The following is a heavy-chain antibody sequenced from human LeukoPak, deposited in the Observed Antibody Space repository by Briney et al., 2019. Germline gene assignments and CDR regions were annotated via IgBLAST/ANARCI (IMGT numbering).Heavy chain of an antibody. J-gene: IGHJ4*02. CDR1: GFTFNNAW. CDR3: TTAGGSGTYYIPFDY. CDR2: IKSKTDGGTA. Sequence: GGSLRLFCAASGFTFNNAWMTWVRQAPGKGLEGVGRIKSKTDGGTADYAAPVKGRFTISRDDSKNTLYLQMNSLKTEDTAVYYCTTAGGSGTYYIPFDYWGQGTLVTVSS. V-gene: IGHV3-15*01. D-gene: IGHD3-10*01.